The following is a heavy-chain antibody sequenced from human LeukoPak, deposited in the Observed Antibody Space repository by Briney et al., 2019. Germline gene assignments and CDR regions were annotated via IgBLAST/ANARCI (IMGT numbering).Heavy chain of an antibody. D-gene: IGHD3-22*01. CDR3: ARAHGWLLLHQSNWFDP. V-gene: IGHV4-30-2*01. CDR1: GGSISSGGYS. J-gene: IGHJ5*02. CDR2: IYHSGST. Sequence: PSETLSLTCAVSGGSISSGGYSWSWIRQPPGKGLEWIGYIYHSGSTYYNPSLKSRVTISVDRSKNQFSLKLSSVTAADTAVYCCARAHGWLLLHQSNWFDPWGQGTLVTVSS.